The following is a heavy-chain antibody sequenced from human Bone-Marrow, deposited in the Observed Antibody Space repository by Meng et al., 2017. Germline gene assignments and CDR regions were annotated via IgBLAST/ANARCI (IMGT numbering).Heavy chain of an antibody. CDR1: GFTFSSYS. CDR2: ISSSSSYI. Sequence: GESLKISCAASGFTFSSYSMNWVRQAPGKGLEWVSSISSSSSYIYYADSVKGRFTISRDNAKNSLYLQMNSLRAEDTAVHYCARNSGGSCYYPCPYYYYGMDVWGQGTTVTVSS. D-gene: IGHD2-15*01. V-gene: IGHV3-21*01. J-gene: IGHJ6*02. CDR3: ARNSGGSCYYPCPYYYYGMDV.